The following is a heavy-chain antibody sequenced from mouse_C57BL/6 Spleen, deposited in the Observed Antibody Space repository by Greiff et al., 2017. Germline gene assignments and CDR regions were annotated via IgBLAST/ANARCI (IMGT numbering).Heavy chain of an antibody. Sequence: VQLQQSGAELVRPGASVTLSCKASGYTFTDYEMHWVKQTPVHGLEWIGAIDPETGGTAYNQKFKGKAILTADKSSSTAYMELRSLTSEDSAVHYCTRGRYFDVWGTGTTVTVSS. J-gene: IGHJ1*03. CDR3: TRGRYFDV. V-gene: IGHV1-15*01. CDR2: IDPETGGT. CDR1: GYTFTDYE.